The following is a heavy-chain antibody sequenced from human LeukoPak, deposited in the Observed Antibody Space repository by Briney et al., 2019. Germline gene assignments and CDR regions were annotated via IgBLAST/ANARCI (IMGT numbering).Heavy chain of an antibody. CDR3: AKDGDYHDSSGYYYAFDY. CDR1: GFTFSSYG. Sequence: PGGSLRLSCAASGFTFSSYGMHWVRQAPGKGLQWVAYIRSDGSNEYFADSVKGRFAIFRDSSKNTVYLQMNSLRAEDTALYYCAKDGDYHDSSGYYYAFDYWGQGTLVTVSS. V-gene: IGHV3-30*02. J-gene: IGHJ4*02. D-gene: IGHD3-22*01. CDR2: IRSDGSNE.